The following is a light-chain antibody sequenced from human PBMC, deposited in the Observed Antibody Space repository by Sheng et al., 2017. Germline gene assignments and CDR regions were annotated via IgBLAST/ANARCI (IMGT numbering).Light chain of an antibody. Sequence: QSVLTQPPSASATPGQKVTISCSGSSSNIGSNYVYWYQQLPGTAPKLLIYKNDRRPSGVPDRFSGSKSGTSASLAISGLRSEDEADYYCAAWDDSLSGYYVFGTGTKVTFL. CDR3: AAWDDSLSGYYV. CDR2: KND. V-gene: IGLV1-47*01. CDR1: SSNIGSNY. J-gene: IGLJ1*01.